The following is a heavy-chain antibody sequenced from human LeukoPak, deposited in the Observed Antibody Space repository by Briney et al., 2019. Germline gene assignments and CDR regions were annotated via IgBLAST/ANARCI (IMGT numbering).Heavy chain of an antibody. D-gene: IGHD3-22*01. V-gene: IGHV1-18*01. CDR1: GYTFTSYG. J-gene: IGHJ4*02. CDR3: ARLDYDSSGYYCVY. Sequence: APVKVSCKASGYTFTSYGISWVRQAPGQGLEWMGWISAYNGNTNYAQKLQGRVTMTTDTSTSTAYMELRSLRSDDTAVYYCARLDYDSSGYYCVYWGQGTLVTVSS. CDR2: ISAYNGNT.